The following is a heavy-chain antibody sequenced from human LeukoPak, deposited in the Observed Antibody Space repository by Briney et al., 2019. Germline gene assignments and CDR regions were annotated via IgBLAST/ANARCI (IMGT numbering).Heavy chain of an antibody. V-gene: IGHV1-69*04. D-gene: IGHD3-22*01. J-gene: IGHJ3*02. CDR3: AAQQTSYYDTSGHGGAFDI. CDR2: IIPILGIA. Sequence: GASVKVSCKASGGTFSSYAISWVRQAPGQGLEWMGRIIPILGIANYARKFQGRVTMTEDTSTDTAYMELSSLRSEDTAVYYCAAQQTSYYDTSGHGGAFDIWGQGTMVTVSS. CDR1: GGTFSSYA.